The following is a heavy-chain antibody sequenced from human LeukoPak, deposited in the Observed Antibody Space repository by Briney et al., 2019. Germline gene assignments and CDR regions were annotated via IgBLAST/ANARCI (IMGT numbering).Heavy chain of an antibody. V-gene: IGHV3-11*01. Sequence: PGGSLRLSCAASGFTFSDYYMSWIRQAPGKGLEWVSYISSSGSTIYYADSVKGRFTVFRDNSKNTLYLQMNSLRADDTAVYYCAKRDWPYFFDYWGQGTPVTVSS. J-gene: IGHJ4*02. CDR2: ISSSGSTI. CDR3: AKRDWPYFFDY. D-gene: IGHD3/OR15-3a*01. CDR1: GFTFSDYY.